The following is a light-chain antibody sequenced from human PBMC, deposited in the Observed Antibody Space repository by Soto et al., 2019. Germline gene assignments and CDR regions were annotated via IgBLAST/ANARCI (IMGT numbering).Light chain of an antibody. V-gene: IGKV1-27*01. Sequence: DIQMTQSPSSLSASVGDRVVITCRASQGIGNYLAWYQQRPGKVPKLLIFAASTLQSGVPSRFSGSGSGTDFTLTISSLQPEDAATYYCQKYNSAPWTFGQGTKVEIK. CDR1: QGIGNY. CDR3: QKYNSAPWT. CDR2: AAS. J-gene: IGKJ1*01.